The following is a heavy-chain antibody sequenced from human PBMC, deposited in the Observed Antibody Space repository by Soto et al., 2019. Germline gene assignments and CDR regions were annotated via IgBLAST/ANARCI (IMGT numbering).Heavy chain of an antibody. Sequence: GGSLRLSCAASGFTFDDYAMHWVRQAPGKGLEWVSGISWNSGSIGYADSVKGRFTISRDNAKNSLYLQMNSLRAEDTALYYCAKARWGTKGYFDYWGQGTLVTVSS. D-gene: IGHD2-8*02. CDR1: GFTFDDYA. CDR3: AKARWGTKGYFDY. J-gene: IGHJ4*02. CDR2: ISWNSGSI. V-gene: IGHV3-9*01.